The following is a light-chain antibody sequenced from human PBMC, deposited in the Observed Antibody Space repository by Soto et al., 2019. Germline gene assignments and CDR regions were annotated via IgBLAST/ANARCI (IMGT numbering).Light chain of an antibody. CDR3: SSYTSSSTHL. CDR1: SSDVGGYNY. J-gene: IGLJ1*01. CDR2: EVS. Sequence: QSVLTQPASVSGSPGQSITISCTGTSSDVGGYNYVSWYQQHPGKAPKLMIYEVSNRPSGVSIRFSGSKSGNTASLTISGLQAEDEADYYCSSYTSSSTHLFGTGTKVTVL. V-gene: IGLV2-14*01.